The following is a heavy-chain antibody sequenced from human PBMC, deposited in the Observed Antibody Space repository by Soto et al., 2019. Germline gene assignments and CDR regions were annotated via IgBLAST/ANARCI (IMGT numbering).Heavy chain of an antibody. V-gene: IGHV1-69*13. Sequence: SVKVSCKASGGTFSSYAISWVRQAPGQGLEWMGGIIPIFGIANYAQKFQGRVTITADESTSTVYMELSSLRSEDTAVYYCATEMGYYYGSGSYFDIWGQGTMVTVSS. CDR3: ATEMGYYYGSGSYFDI. CDR2: IIPIFGIA. D-gene: IGHD3-10*01. CDR1: GGTFSSYA. J-gene: IGHJ3*02.